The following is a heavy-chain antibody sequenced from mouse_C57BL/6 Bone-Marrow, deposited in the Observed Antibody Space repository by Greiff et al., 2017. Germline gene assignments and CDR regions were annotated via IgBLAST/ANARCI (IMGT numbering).Heavy chain of an antibody. Sequence: EVQGVESGGGLVQPKGSLKLSCAASGFSFNTYAMNWVRQAPGKGLEWVARIRSKSNNYATYYADSVKDRFTISRDDSESMLYLQMNNLKTEDTAMYYCVRQMGDYAAMDYWGQGTSVTVSS. CDR1: GFSFNTYA. J-gene: IGHJ4*01. CDR3: VRQMGDYAAMDY. CDR2: IRSKSNNYAT. V-gene: IGHV10-1*01.